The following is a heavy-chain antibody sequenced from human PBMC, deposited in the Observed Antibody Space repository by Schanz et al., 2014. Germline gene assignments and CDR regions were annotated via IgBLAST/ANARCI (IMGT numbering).Heavy chain of an antibody. Sequence: EVQLVESGGGLVQPGGSLRLSCAASGFTFSSYSMNWVRQAPGKGLEWVSYISSASSTINYADSVKGRFTISRDNAKNSLYLQMNSLTAEDTAVYYCARAGFGEVSYFDYWGQGTLVTVSS. J-gene: IGHJ4*02. V-gene: IGHV3-48*01. CDR3: ARAGFGEVSYFDY. CDR2: ISSASSTI. D-gene: IGHD3-10*01. CDR1: GFTFSSYS.